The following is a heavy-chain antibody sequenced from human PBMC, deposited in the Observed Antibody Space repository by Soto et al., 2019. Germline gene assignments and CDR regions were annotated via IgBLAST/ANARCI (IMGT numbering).Heavy chain of an antibody. CDR1: GGSVSSGSYY. D-gene: IGHD5-18*01. J-gene: IGHJ4*02. Sequence: SETLSLTCTVSGGSVSSGSYYWSWIRQPPGKGLEWIGYIYYSGSTNYNPSLKSQVTISVDTSKNQFSLKLSSVTAADTAVYYCARHLGGLYSYAPLYFDYWGQGTLVTVSS. CDR2: IYYSGST. V-gene: IGHV4-61*01. CDR3: ARHLGGLYSYAPLYFDY.